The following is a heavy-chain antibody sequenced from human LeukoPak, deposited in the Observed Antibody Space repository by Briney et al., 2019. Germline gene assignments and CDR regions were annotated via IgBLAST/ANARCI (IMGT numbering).Heavy chain of an antibody. CDR3: ARQDLKTIFGALGYMDV. D-gene: IGHD3-3*01. V-gene: IGHV4-39*01. Sequence: SETLSLTCTVSGGSISSSSYYWGWIRQPPGKGLEWIGSIYYSGSTYYNPSLKSRVTISVDTSKNQFSLKLSSVTAADTAVYYCARQDLKTIFGALGYMDVWGKGTTVTVSS. CDR1: GGSISSSSYY. J-gene: IGHJ6*03. CDR2: IYYSGST.